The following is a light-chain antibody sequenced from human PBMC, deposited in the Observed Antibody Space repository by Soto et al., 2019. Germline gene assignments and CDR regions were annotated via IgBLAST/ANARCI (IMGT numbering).Light chain of an antibody. Sequence: QSVLTQPASVSGSPGQSITISCTGTSSDVGGYNYVSWYQQHPGKAPKLMIYDVSNRPSGVSNRFSGSKSGNTASLTISGLQAEDEADYYCSSYTSSSTLYVVFGGGTKLPVL. CDR2: DVS. J-gene: IGLJ2*01. V-gene: IGLV2-14*01. CDR1: SSDVGGYNY. CDR3: SSYTSSSTLYVV.